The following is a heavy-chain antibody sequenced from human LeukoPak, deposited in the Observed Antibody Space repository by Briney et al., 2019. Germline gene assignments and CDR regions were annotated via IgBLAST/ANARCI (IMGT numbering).Heavy chain of an antibody. CDR1: GASVRGYY. CDR3: ARLDSSGYYYAYYFDY. Sequence: SETLSLTCTVSGASVRGYYWSWIRQPPGKGLEWIGYIHYTGNTDYNPSLTSRVTMSVDTSKNQFSLKLSSVTAADTAVYYCARLDSSGYYYAYYFDYWGQGTLVTVSS. D-gene: IGHD3-22*01. CDR2: IHYTGNT. J-gene: IGHJ4*02. V-gene: IGHV4-59*02.